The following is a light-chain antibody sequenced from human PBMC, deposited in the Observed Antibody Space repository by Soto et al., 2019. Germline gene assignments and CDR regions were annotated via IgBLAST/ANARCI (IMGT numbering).Light chain of an antibody. CDR3: QQFGSSIPHT. V-gene: IGKV3-20*01. Sequence: ENVMTQSPGTLSLSPGERATISCRASQVIGSRYLAWYHQKSGQAPRLLIYVASSRATGIPDRFSGSGSGTDFTLTISRLEPEDFGVYYCQQFGSSIPHTFGQGTKLEIK. CDR1: QVIGSRY. CDR2: VAS. J-gene: IGKJ2*01.